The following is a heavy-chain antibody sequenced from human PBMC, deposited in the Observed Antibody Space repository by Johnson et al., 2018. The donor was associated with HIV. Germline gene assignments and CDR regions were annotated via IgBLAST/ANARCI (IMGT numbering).Heavy chain of an antibody. CDR1: GCTFSRSD. CDR3: ARGGVVTAIPHAFDI. D-gene: IGHD2-21*02. V-gene: IGHV3-13*01. Sequence: VQLVESGGGLVQPGGSLRLSCAASGCTFSRSDMHWVRQGRGKGLEWVSGIASACDTSSPGSVKGRFTVPRENAKNTLYLQMNDLRAEDTAVYYCARGGVVTAIPHAFDIWGQGTMVTVSS. J-gene: IGHJ3*02. CDR2: IASACDT.